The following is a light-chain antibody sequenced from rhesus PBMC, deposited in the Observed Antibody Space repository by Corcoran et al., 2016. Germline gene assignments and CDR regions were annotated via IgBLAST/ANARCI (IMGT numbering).Light chain of an antibody. Sequence: DIQMTQSPSSLSASVGDKVTITCRVSQGISSWLAWYQQKPGNAPKLLIYTGSSLQTGVPSRFSGSGSGTDYTLTIISLQPEDFATYYCQQGYNMPHTFGQGTKVEIK. J-gene: IGKJ1*01. V-gene: IGKV1-18*01. CDR1: QGISSW. CDR3: QQGYNMPHT. CDR2: TGS.